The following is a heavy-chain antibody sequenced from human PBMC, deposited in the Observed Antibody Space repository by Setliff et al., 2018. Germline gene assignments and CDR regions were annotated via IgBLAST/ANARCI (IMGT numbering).Heavy chain of an antibody. V-gene: IGHV1-3*01. CDR2: INGVNGNT. J-gene: IGHJ4*02. Sequence: ASVKVSCKASGYTFTAYDIHWMRQAPGQSLEWMGWINGVNGNTKYSQNFQGRVTFTSDTSANTAFVELSSLRSEDSSMYYCARGQTVGPNSGKDYWGQGTLVTVSS. CDR3: ARGQTVGPNSGKDY. CDR1: GYTFTAYD. D-gene: IGHD1-26*01.